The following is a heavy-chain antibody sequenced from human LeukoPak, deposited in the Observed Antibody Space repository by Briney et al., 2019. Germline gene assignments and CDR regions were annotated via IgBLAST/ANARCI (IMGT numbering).Heavy chain of an antibody. Sequence: ASVKVSCKASGYTFTSYGISWVRQAPGQGLEWMGWISAYNGNTNYAQKLQGRVTMTTDTSTSTVYMELSSLRSEDTAVYYCARSDGYNLIDYWGQGTLVTVSS. CDR2: ISAYNGNT. D-gene: IGHD5-12*01. V-gene: IGHV1-18*01. CDR1: GYTFTSYG. J-gene: IGHJ4*02. CDR3: ARSDGYNLIDY.